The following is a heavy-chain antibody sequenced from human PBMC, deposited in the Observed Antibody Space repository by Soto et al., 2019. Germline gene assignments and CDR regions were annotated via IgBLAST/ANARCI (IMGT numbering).Heavy chain of an antibody. J-gene: IGHJ4*02. CDR3: ARGQSIAARRRGYYFDY. D-gene: IGHD6-6*01. Sequence: QVQLVQSGAEVKKPGSSMKVSCKASGGTFSSYAISWVRQAPGQGLEWMGGIIPIFGTANYAQKFQGRVTITADESTSTAYMELSSLRSEDTAVYYCARGQSIAARRRGYYFDYWGQGTLVTVSS. V-gene: IGHV1-69*01. CDR1: GGTFSSYA. CDR2: IIPIFGTA.